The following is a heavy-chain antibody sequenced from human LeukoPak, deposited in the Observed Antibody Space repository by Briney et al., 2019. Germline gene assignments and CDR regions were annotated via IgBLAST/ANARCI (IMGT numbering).Heavy chain of an antibody. CDR3: ARESPADRKGYSIRAFDI. D-gene: IGHD5-18*01. CDR1: GGSISSYY. Sequence: SETLSLTCTVSGGSISSYYWSWIRQPPGKGLEWIGYIYYSGSTNYNPSLKSRVTISVDTSKNQFSLKLSSVTAADTAVYYCARESPADRKGYSIRAFDIWGQGTMVTVSS. V-gene: IGHV4-59*01. CDR2: IYYSGST. J-gene: IGHJ3*02.